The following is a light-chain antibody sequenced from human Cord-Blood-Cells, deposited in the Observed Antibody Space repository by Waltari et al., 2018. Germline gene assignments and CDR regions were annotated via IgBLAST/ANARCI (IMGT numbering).Light chain of an antibody. CDR1: PSLLHSNGYNY. J-gene: IGKJ4*01. Sequence: DNVMTQSPLSLPVIPGEPASIHCRSSPSLLHSNGYNYLDWYLQKPGQSPQLLIYLGSSRASGVPDRFSGSGSGTDFTLKISRVEAEDVGVYYCMQALQTPLTFGGGTKVEIK. CDR2: LGS. CDR3: MQALQTPLT. V-gene: IGKV2-28*01.